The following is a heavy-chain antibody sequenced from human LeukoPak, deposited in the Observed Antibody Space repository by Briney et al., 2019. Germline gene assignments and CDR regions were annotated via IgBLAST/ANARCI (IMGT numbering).Heavy chain of an antibody. CDR3: ARGYCSSTSCQILDGYYYYMDV. CDR2: MNPKSGKM. V-gene: IGHV1-8*03. Sequence: GASVKVSCKAFGHTYSRYDINWVRQAAGQGVEWMGWMNPKSGKMGYEKKFTGRVTITRNASISTAYMELSSLRSWDTAVYYCARGYCSSTSCQILDGYYYYMDVWGKGTTVTVSS. J-gene: IGHJ6*03. D-gene: IGHD2-2*01. CDR1: GHTYSRYD.